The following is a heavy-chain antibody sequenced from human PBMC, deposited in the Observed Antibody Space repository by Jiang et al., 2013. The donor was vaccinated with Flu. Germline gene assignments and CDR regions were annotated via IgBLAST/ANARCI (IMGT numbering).Heavy chain of an antibody. CDR2: IDPSDSYT. CDR3: ARQTGGNSGVWFDP. V-gene: IGHV5-10-1*01. CDR1: GYTFANHW. D-gene: IGHD4-23*01. Sequence: EVKKPGESLRISCQAFGYTFANHWIHWVRQMPGKGLEWMGRIDPSDSYTNYSPSFQGHVTISADKSISTAYLQWSSLKASDTAMYYCARQTGGNSGVWFDPWGQGTLVTVSS. J-gene: IGHJ5*02.